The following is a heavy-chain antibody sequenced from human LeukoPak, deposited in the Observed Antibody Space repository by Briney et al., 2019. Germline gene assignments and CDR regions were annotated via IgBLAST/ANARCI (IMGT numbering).Heavy chain of an antibody. Sequence: GGSLRLSCAASGLTFSSYWMHWVRQAPGKGLVWVSRINSDGSSTSYADSVKGRFTISRNNSKNTLYLQTNSLRAEDTAVYYCARHDDYDSSDAFDIWGQGTMVTVSS. CDR1: GLTFSSYW. J-gene: IGHJ3*02. CDR2: INSDGSST. CDR3: ARHDDYDSSDAFDI. D-gene: IGHD3-22*01. V-gene: IGHV3-74*01.